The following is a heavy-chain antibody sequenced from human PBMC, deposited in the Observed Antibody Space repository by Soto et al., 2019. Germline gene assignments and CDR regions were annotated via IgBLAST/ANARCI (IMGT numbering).Heavy chain of an antibody. V-gene: IGHV3-33*01. CDR1: GFTFSSYG. CDR3: ARREYDILTGYYMFDAFDI. D-gene: IGHD3-9*01. Sequence: QVQLVESGGGVVQPGRSLRLSCAASGFTFSSYGMHWVRQAPGKGLEWVAVIWYDGSNKYYADSVKGRFTISRDNSKNTLYLQMNSLRAEDTAVYYCARREYDILTGYYMFDAFDIWGQGTMVTVSS. J-gene: IGHJ3*02. CDR2: IWYDGSNK.